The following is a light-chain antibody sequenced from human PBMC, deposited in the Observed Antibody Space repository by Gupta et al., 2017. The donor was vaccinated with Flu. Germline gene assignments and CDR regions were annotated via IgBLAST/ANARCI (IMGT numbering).Light chain of an antibody. CDR1: QSVGTY. J-gene: IGKJ2*01. Sequence: EIVLTQSPATLSLSPVERATLSCRASQSVGTYLAWYQQKPGQIPRLLIYDASNRATGIPARFSGSGSGTDFTLTISSLEPEDFAVYYCQKRSNWPPYTFGQGTRLEI. CDR2: DAS. V-gene: IGKV3-11*01. CDR3: QKRSNWPPYT.